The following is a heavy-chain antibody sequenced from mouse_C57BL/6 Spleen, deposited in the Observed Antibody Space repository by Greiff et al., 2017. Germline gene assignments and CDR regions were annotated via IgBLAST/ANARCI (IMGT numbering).Heavy chain of an antibody. J-gene: IGHJ1*03. CDR1: GFTFSSYT. Sequence: EVQLVESGGGLVKPGGSLKLSCAASGFTFSSYTMSWVRQTPEKRLEWVATISGGGGNTYYPDSVKGRFTISRDNAKNTLYLQMSSLRFEDTALYYCARQESGLLGLRRWYFDVWGTGTTVTVSS. CDR2: ISGGGGNT. V-gene: IGHV5-9*01. D-gene: IGHD2-2*01. CDR3: ARQESGLLGLRRWYFDV.